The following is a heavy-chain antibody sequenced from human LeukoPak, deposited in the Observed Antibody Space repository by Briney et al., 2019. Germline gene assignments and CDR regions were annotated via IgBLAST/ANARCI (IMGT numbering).Heavy chain of an antibody. CDR1: GGTFSSYA. D-gene: IGHD1-26*01. Sequence: SVKVSCKASGGTFSSYAISWVRQAPGQGLEWMGGIIPIFGTANYAQKFQGRVSMTADTSTSTAYTELRSLRSDDTAVYYCARSGRGTYYYFDLWGQGTLVTVSS. J-gene: IGHJ4*02. V-gene: IGHV1-69*06. CDR2: IIPIFGTA. CDR3: ARSGRGTYYYFDL.